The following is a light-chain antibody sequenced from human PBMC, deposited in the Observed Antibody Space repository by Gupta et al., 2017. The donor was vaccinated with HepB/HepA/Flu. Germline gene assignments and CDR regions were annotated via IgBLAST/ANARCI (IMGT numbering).Light chain of an antibody. CDR2: AAS. CDR3: QQNDSLPPII. J-gene: IGKJ4*01. CDR1: QSISSY. V-gene: IGKV1-39*01. Sequence: DIQMTKSPSSLSASVGDRVTITCRASQSISSYLNWYQQQPGKAPKLLIYAASSLQSGVPSRVSSSGWWTDYSLITISRQPEEFSAYYCQQNDSLPPIIFGRGTQVEIK.